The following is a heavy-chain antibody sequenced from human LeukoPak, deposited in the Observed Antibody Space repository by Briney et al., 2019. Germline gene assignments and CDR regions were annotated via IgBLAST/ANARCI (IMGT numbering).Heavy chain of an antibody. CDR3: ASRGVVTGAFDI. Sequence: GGSLRLSCAASGFTFSSYSMNWVRQAPGKGLEWVSCISSSSSYIYNADSVKGRFTISRDNAKNSLYLQMNSLRVEDTAVYYCASRGVVTGAFDIWGQGTMVTVSS. J-gene: IGHJ3*02. CDR2: ISSSSSYI. V-gene: IGHV3-21*01. D-gene: IGHD2-15*01. CDR1: GFTFSSYS.